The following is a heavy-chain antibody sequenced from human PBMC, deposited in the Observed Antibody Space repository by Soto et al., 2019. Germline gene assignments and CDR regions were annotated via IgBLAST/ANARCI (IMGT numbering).Heavy chain of an antibody. CDR3: ARSRDYYSSSGYYYGAFDI. J-gene: IGHJ3*02. CDR2: IYYSGST. CDR1: GGSISDYY. Sequence: LSLTCAVSGGSISDYYWNLIRQPPGKGLKWIGYIYYSGSTNYNPSLKSRVTMSVDTSKNQFSLKLSSVTAADTAVYYCARSRDYYSSSGYYYGAFDIWGQGTMVTVSS. V-gene: IGHV4-59*01. D-gene: IGHD3-22*01.